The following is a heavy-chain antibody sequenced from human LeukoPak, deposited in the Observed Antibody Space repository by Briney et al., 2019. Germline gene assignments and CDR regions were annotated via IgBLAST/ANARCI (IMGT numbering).Heavy chain of an antibody. D-gene: IGHD3-22*01. V-gene: IGHV4-34*01. CDR1: GGSFSGYY. J-gene: IGHJ4*02. CDR2: INHSGST. CDR3: ARGGHSSGYYYGV. Sequence: SETLSLTCAVYGGSFSGYYWSWIRQPPGKGLEWIGEINHSGSTNYNPSLKSRVTISVDTSKNQFSLKLSSVTAADTAVYYCARGGHSSGYYYGVWGQGTLVTVSS.